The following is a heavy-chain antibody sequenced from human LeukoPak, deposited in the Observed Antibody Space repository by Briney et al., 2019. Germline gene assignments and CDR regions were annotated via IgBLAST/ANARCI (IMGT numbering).Heavy chain of an antibody. D-gene: IGHD1-26*01. CDR3: AKEGGGGATTGTNDY. CDR1: GFTFSSYG. Sequence: HPGGSLRLSCAASGFTFSSYGMHWVRQAPGKGLEWVAFIRYDGSNKYYADSVKGRFTISRDNSKNTLYLQMNSLRAEDTAVYYCAKEGGGGATTGTNDYWGQGTLVTVSS. V-gene: IGHV3-30*02. J-gene: IGHJ4*02. CDR2: IRYDGSNK.